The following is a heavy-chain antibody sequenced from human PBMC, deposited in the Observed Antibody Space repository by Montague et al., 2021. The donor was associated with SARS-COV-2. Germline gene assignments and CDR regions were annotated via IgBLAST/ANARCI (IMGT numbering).Heavy chain of an antibody. Sequence: SETLSLTCAVHGTSFSGYYWNWIRQPPGKGLEWIGEINHGGSTKYSPSLKSRFTISADTSKNQFSLKLTSVAAADTAVYYCARLRDGVVPSPILGVGPYYSYYYMDVWGRGTTVTVSS. CDR1: GTSFSGYY. CDR2: INHGGST. CDR3: ARLRDGVVPSPILGVGPYYSYYYMDV. J-gene: IGHJ6*03. D-gene: IGHD3-10*01. V-gene: IGHV4-34*01.